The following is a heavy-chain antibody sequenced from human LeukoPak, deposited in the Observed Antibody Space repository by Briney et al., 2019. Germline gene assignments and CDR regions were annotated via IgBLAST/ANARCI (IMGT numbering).Heavy chain of an antibody. CDR3: AREADDILRLDC. CDR1: GFTFSSYS. V-gene: IGHV3-21*01. J-gene: IGHJ4*02. Sequence: GGSLRLSCAASGFTFSSYSMNWVRQAPGKGLEWVSSISSSSSYIYYADSVKGRFTISRDNAKNSLYLQMNSLRAEDTAVYYCAREADDILRLDCWGQGTLVTVSS. CDR2: ISSSSSYI. D-gene: IGHD3-9*01.